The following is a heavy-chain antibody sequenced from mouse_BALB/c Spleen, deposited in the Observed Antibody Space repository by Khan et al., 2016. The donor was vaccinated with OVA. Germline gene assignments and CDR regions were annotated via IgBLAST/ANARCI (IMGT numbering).Heavy chain of an antibody. D-gene: IGHD1-1*01. J-gene: IGHJ2*01. CDR2: ISSGGSYT. CDR1: GFTFSSYA. V-gene: IGHV5-9-4*01. Sequence: EVELVESGGGLVKPGGSLKLSCAATGFTFSSYAMSWVRQSPEKRLEWVAEISSGGSYTYYPDTLTGRFTISRDNAQNTLYLEMSSLRSEDTAMYYCASVSYNYGSSPWFVDYWGQGTTLTVSS. CDR3: ASVSYNYGSSPWFVDY.